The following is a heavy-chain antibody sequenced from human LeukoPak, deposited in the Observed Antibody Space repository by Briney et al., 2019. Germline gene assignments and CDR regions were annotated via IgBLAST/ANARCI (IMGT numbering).Heavy chain of an antibody. CDR1: GYSISSGYY. J-gene: IGHJ4*02. V-gene: IGHV4-38-2*02. CDR3: ARESVVPAAIAGY. CDR2: IYHSGST. D-gene: IGHD2-2*02. Sequence: SETLSLTCTVSGYSISSGYYWGWIRQPPGKGLEWIGSIYHSGSTYYNPSLRSRVTISVETSKNQFSLKLSSVTAADTAVYYCARESVVPAAIAGYWGQGTLVTVSS.